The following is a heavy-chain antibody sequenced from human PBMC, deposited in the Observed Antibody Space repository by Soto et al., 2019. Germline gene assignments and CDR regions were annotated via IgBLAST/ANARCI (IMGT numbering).Heavy chain of an antibody. CDR2: ISRTSNYI. D-gene: IGHD1-26*01. J-gene: IGHJ4*02. CDR3: RREEYDY. CDR1: GFTFNTYT. V-gene: IGHV3-21*01. Sequence: PGGSLRLSCAASGFTFNTYTMSWVRQAPGRGLEWVASISRTSNYIYYVDSVKGRFTISRDNAKNSLYLQMNSLRAEDTAVYYCRREEYDYPGQATLVTVSS.